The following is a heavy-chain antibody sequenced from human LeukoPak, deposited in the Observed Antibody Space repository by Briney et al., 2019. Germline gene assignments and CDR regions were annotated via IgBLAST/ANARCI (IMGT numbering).Heavy chain of an antibody. CDR1: GYTFTSYY. Sequence: ASVKVSCKASGYTFTSYYMHWVRQAPGQGLEWMGIINPSGGSTSYAQKFQGRVTMTRDTSTSTVYMELSSLRSEDTAVYYCAGDGLNNWNKLRRPFDYWGQGTLVTVSS. D-gene: IGHD1/OR15-1a*01. CDR2: INPSGGST. J-gene: IGHJ4*02. CDR3: AGDGLNNWNKLRRPFDY. V-gene: IGHV1-46*01.